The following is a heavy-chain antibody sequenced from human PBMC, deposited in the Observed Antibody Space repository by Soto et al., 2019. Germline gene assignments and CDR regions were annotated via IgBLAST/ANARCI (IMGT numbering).Heavy chain of an antibody. Sequence: ASVKVSCKASGYTFTGYYVHWLRQAPGQGLEWMGWITPNGGGTKYQQKFQGRVTMTRDTSISTAYMELNRLRAEDTAVYYCAREDGIVGGTSAFDYWGLGTLVTVSS. V-gene: IGHV1-2*02. CDR1: GYTFTGYY. J-gene: IGHJ4*02. CDR2: ITPNGGGT. CDR3: AREDGIVGGTSAFDY. D-gene: IGHD1-26*01.